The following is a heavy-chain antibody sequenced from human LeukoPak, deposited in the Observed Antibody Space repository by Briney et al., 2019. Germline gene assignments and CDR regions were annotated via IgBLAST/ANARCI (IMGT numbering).Heavy chain of an antibody. V-gene: IGHV4-34*01. J-gene: IGHJ4*02. CDR1: GVSFSGNY. CDR3: ARIPCSPTDNTCYNY. Sequence: PSETLSLTCAVHGVSFSGNYWSWIRQSPEKGLEWIGEIYHSRYTTYNPSLKSRVTISADTSENQLSLRLTSVTAADTALYYCARIPCSPTDNTCYNYWGQGTLVTVSS. D-gene: IGHD2/OR15-2a*01. CDR2: IYHSRYT.